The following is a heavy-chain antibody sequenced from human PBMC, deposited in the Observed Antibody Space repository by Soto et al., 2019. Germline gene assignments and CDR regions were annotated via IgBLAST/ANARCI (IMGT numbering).Heavy chain of an antibody. Sequence: EVQLVETGGGLIQPGGSLRLSCAASGITVSTNYMSWVRQAPGKGLEWVSVIYSDGKTFYADSVKGRFTISRDNSQNTVSLQMNSLRAGDTGVYYCAGEGGGGYYDSSGYMAVWGQGTLVTVSS. CDR3: AGEGGGGYYDSSGYMAV. CDR2: IYSDGKT. CDR1: GITVSTNY. J-gene: IGHJ4*02. D-gene: IGHD3-22*01. V-gene: IGHV3-53*02.